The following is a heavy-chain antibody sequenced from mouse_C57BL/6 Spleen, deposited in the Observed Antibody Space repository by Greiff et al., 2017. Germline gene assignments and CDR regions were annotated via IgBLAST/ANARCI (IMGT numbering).Heavy chain of an antibody. CDR1: GYTFTSYW. CDR3: ARGGDYEDYAMDY. J-gene: IGHJ4*01. CDR2: IYPGSGST. V-gene: IGHV1-55*01. D-gene: IGHD2-4*01. Sequence: QVQLQQSGAELVKPGASVKMSCKASGYTFTSYWITWVKQRPGQGLEWIGDIYPGSGSTNYNEKFKSKATLTVDTSSSTAYMQLSSLTSEDSAVYYCARGGDYEDYAMDYWGQGTSVTVSS.